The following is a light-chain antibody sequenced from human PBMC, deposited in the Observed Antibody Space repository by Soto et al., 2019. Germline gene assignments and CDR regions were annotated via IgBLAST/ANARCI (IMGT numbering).Light chain of an antibody. CDR2: GNR. Sequence: QSVLTQPPSVSGAPGQRVPISCTGNSSNPGAGYDVHWYQQLPCAAPKLVIFGNRNRPSGVPERFSGSKSGNTASLTISGLQAEDEADYHCSSYTSRSLWVFGEGTKVTVL. CDR1: SSNPGAGYD. CDR3: SSYTSRSLWV. V-gene: IGLV1-40*01. J-gene: IGLJ3*02.